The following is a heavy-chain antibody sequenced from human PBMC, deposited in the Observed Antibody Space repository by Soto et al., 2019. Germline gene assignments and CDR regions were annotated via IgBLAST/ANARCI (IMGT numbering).Heavy chain of an antibody. CDR2: TIPIFGTA. V-gene: IGHV1-69*06. CDR3: ARSLIDVVVSSSVLGTYYYHAV. D-gene: IGHD2-2*01. J-gene: IGHJ4*02. CDR1: GGTFSSSA. Sequence: SVKASCKASGGTFSSSAISWVRQAPGHGLEWMGGTIPIFGTANYAQKFQGRVTITADKSTSTAHMELSSLRSEATAVYYCARSLIDVVVSSSVLGTYYYHAVWGQGTLVTVSS.